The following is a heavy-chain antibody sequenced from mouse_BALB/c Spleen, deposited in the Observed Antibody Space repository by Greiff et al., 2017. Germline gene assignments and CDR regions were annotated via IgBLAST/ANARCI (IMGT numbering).Heavy chain of an antibody. J-gene: IGHJ1*01. Sequence: EVQVVESGGGLVKPGGSLKLSCAASGFTFSSYAMSWVRQTPEKRLEWVATISSGGSYTYYPDSVKGRFTISRDNAKNTLYLQMSSLRSEDTAMYYCASKGITTVVATRYFDVWGAGTTVTVSS. CDR2: ISSGGSYT. CDR1: GFTFSSYA. CDR3: ASKGITTVVATRYFDV. V-gene: IGHV5-9-3*01. D-gene: IGHD1-1*01.